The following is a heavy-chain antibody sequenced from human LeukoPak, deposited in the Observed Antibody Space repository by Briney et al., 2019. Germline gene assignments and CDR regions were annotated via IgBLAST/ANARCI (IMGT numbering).Heavy chain of an antibody. D-gene: IGHD6-19*01. J-gene: IGHJ4*02. Sequence: KPSETLSLTCGVYGGSFSGYYWSWIRQPPGRGLEWIGEINQSGRTNYNPSLKSRVTISVDTSKNQFSLKLTSVTAADTGVYHCATKHSVAVAANPPYFDYWGQGTLVTVSS. CDR3: ATKHSVAVAANPPYFDY. V-gene: IGHV4-34*01. CDR2: INQSGRT. CDR1: GGSFSGYY.